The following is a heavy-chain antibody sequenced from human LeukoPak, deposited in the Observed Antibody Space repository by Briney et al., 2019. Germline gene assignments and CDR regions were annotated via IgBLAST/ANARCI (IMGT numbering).Heavy chain of an antibody. V-gene: IGHV1-69*13. J-gene: IGHJ5*02. D-gene: IGHD2-2*01. CDR3: AREGDCSSTSCPPYNWFDP. CDR2: IIPIFGTA. Sequence: SVKVSCKASGGTFSSYAISWVRQAPGQGLEWMGGIIPIFGTANYAQKFQGRVTITADESTSTAYMELSSPRSEDTAVYYCAREGDCSSTSCPPYNWFDPWGQGTLVTVSS. CDR1: GGTFSSYA.